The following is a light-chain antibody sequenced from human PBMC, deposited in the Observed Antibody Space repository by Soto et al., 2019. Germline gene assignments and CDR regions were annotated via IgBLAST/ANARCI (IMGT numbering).Light chain of an antibody. V-gene: IGLV2-8*01. Sequence: QSVLTQPAPVSGSPGRSVTIACTGTSSYVGGYNYVSWYQEHPGKAPKVIIYEVSKRPSGVPDRFSGYKSGNTASLTVSGLQAEDEADYYCCSYAGSNTFAFGTGTKVTVL. CDR1: SSYVGGYNY. J-gene: IGLJ1*01. CDR3: CSYAGSNTFA. CDR2: EVS.